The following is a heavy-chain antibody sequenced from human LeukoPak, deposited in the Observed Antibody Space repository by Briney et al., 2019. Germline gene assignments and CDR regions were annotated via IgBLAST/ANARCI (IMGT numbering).Heavy chain of an antibody. CDR3: AKDLRGSSMVRGVSYYFDY. V-gene: IGHV3-23*01. CDR2: ISGSGGST. Sequence: PGGSLRLSCAASGFTFSSYAMSWVRQAPGKGLEWVSAISGSGGSTYYADSVKGRFTISRDNSKNTLYLQMNSLRAEGTAVYYCAKDLRGSSMVRGVSYYFDYWGQGTLVTVSS. J-gene: IGHJ4*02. D-gene: IGHD3-10*01. CDR1: GFTFSSYA.